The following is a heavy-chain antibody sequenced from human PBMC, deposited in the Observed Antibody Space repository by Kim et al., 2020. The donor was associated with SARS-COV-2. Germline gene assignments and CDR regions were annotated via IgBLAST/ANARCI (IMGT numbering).Heavy chain of an antibody. Sequence: SETLSLTCAVYGGSFSGYYWSWIRQPPGKGLEWIGEINHSGSTNYNPSLKSRVTISVDTSKNQFSLKLSSVTAADTAVYYCARTPGGQPEYYYFDYWGQGTLVTVSS. CDR2: INHSGST. CDR1: GGSFSGYY. V-gene: IGHV4-34*01. J-gene: IGHJ4*02. D-gene: IGHD2-15*01. CDR3: ARTPGGQPEYYYFDY.